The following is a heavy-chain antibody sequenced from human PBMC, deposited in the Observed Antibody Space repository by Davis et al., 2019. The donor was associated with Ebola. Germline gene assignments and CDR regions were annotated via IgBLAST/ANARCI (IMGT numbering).Heavy chain of an antibody. Sequence: SETLSLTCAVSGGSIISSAYHWAWIRQPPGKGLEWIGTVYNNGNKYYNQTLKSRVAISLDASNNEFSLRLSSVTAADTAMYYCAGRDKVRPVPGVGNWFDPWGQGTLVTVSS. CDR3: AGRDKVRPVPGVGNWFDP. CDR1: GGSIISSAYH. J-gene: IGHJ5*02. D-gene: IGHD6-19*01. CDR2: VYNNGNK. V-gene: IGHV4-39*01.